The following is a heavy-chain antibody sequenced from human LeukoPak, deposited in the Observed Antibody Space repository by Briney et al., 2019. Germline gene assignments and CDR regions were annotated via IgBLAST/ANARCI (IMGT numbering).Heavy chain of an antibody. J-gene: IGHJ4*02. D-gene: IGHD6-6*01. V-gene: IGHV3-9*01. CDR1: GFSFYDYA. CDR3: VKDLYTTSYYFDY. Sequence: TGGSLRLSCTASGFSFYDYAMHWVRQPPGKGLEWVSSISWNSGQIAYADSVKGRFTISRDSAKNSLYLQMNSLRVEDTAWYYCVKDLYTTSYYFDYWGQGTLVTVSS. CDR2: ISWNSGQI.